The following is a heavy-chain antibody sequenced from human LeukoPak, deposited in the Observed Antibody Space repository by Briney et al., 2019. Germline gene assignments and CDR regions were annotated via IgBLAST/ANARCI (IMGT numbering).Heavy chain of an antibody. CDR3: AKDRISMVRGVTRN. J-gene: IGHJ4*02. V-gene: IGHV3-23*01. Sequence: GGSLRLPCAASGFTFSSYAMSWVRQAPGKGLEWVSAISNSGGSTFYADSVKGRFTISRDNSKNTLYLQMNSLRAEDTAVYYCAKDRISMVRGVTRNWGQGTLVTVSS. CDR2: ISNSGGST. CDR1: GFTFSSYA. D-gene: IGHD3-10*01.